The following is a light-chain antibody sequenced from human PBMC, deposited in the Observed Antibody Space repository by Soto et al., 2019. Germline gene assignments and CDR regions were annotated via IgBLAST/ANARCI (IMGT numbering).Light chain of an antibody. J-gene: IGLJ2*01. CDR2: SNN. V-gene: IGLV1-44*01. CDR3: GAWDDSLNGMV. Sequence: QSVLTQPPSASETPGQRVTISCSGSSSNIGSNPVSWYQQFPGTAPKLLIHSNNQRPSGVPDRFSGSKSGTSASLAISGLQSEDEADYYCGAWDDSLNGMVFGGGTQLTVL. CDR1: SSNIGSNP.